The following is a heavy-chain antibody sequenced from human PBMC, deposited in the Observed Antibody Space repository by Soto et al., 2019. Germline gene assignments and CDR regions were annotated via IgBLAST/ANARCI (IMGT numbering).Heavy chain of an antibody. J-gene: IGHJ6*02. CDR3: ARDRIVATIDDYYYGMDV. CDR1: GGSISSYY. D-gene: IGHD5-12*01. CDR2: IYYSGST. Sequence: PSETLSLTCTVSGGSISSYYWSWIRQPPGKGLEWIGYIYYSGSTNYNPSLKSRVTISVDTSKNQFSLKLSSVTAADTAVYYCARDRIVATIDDYYYGMDVWGQGTTVTVSS. V-gene: IGHV4-59*01.